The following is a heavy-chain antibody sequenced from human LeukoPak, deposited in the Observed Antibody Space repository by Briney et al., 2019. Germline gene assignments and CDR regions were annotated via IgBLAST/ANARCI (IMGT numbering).Heavy chain of an antibody. Sequence: KTSETLSLTCSVSGDSISSGRNYWGWIRQPPGKGLDWIGYIHYTGLTNYNPSLTSRLTISVDTSKNQFSLKLSSVTAADAAVYFCARVVPDGYSDYWGQGTLVTVSS. J-gene: IGHJ4*02. V-gene: IGHV4-61*01. CDR1: GDSISSGRNY. CDR2: IHYTGLT. D-gene: IGHD2-2*01. CDR3: ARVVPDGYSDY.